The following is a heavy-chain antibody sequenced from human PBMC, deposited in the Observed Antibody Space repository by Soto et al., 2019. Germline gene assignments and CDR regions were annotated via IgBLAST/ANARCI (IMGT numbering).Heavy chain of an antibody. Sequence: SETLSLTCTVSGGSISSGNYYWSWIRQPPGKGLEWIGFISYSGSAYYNPSLKSRVTISVDTSKNQFSLKLSSVTAADTAVYYCARRYGGAFDFWGQGTLVTVSS. CDR2: ISYSGSA. J-gene: IGHJ4*02. D-gene: IGHD4-17*01. V-gene: IGHV4-30-4*01. CDR3: ARRYGGAFDF. CDR1: GGSISSGNYY.